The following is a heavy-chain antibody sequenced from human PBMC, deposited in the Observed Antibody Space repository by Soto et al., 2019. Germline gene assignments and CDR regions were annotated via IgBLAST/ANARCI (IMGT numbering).Heavy chain of an antibody. J-gene: IGHJ4*02. CDR1: GFTFSSYG. CDR2: ISYDGSNK. CDR3: AKVSAPTVTTSY. Sequence: PGGSLRLSCAASGFTFSSYGMHWVRQAPGKGLEWVAVISYDGSNKYYADSVKGRFTISRDNSKNTLYLQMNSLRAEDTAVYYCAKVSAPTVTTSYWGQGTLVTVSS. D-gene: IGHD4-17*01. V-gene: IGHV3-30*18.